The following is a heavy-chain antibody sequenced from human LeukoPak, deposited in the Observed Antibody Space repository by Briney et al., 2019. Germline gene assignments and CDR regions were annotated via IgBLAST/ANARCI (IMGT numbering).Heavy chain of an antibody. CDR2: ISYDGSNK. J-gene: IGHJ4*02. CDR3: ARVRLGGYYLYYFDY. Sequence: PGRSLRLSCAASGFTFSSYAMPWVRQAPGKGLEWVAVISYDGSNKYYADSVKGRFTISRDNSKNTLYLQMNSLRAEDTAVYYCARVRLGGYYLYYFDYWGQGTLVTVSS. CDR1: GFTFSSYA. D-gene: IGHD3-22*01. V-gene: IGHV3-30-3*01.